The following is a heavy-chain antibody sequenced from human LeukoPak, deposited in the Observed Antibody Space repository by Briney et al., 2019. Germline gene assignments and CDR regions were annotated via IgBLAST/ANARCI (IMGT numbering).Heavy chain of an antibody. CDR3: ARYSASYAMDV. Sequence: SETLSLTCTVSGGSISSYYCSWIRQPPGQGLGWIGYIYFSGSTNYNPSLKSRVTISVDTSKNQFSLKLSSVTAADTAVYYCARYSASYAMDVWGKGTTVTVSS. V-gene: IGHV4-59*01. CDR1: GGSISSYY. J-gene: IGHJ6*03. CDR2: IYFSGST. D-gene: IGHD6-13*01.